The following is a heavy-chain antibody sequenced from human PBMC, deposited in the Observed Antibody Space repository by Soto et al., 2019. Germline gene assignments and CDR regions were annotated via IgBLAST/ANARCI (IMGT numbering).Heavy chain of an antibody. J-gene: IGHJ4*02. CDR3: VRLSNSGQYYYFDS. Sequence: PSETLSLTCSVSGGPISGSAYYWGWVRQPPGKGLEWVGNIFDSGSTYYNPSLKSRVTISVDTSKMQFSLKLSFVTAADTAGFYCVRLSNSGQYYYFDSGGQGMRVTVSS. CDR2: IFDSGST. D-gene: IGHD3-22*01. V-gene: IGHV4-39*01. CDR1: GGPISGSAYY.